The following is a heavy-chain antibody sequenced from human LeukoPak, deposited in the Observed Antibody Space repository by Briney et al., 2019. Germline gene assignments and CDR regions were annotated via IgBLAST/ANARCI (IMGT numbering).Heavy chain of an antibody. D-gene: IGHD3-16*01. Sequence: SETLSLTCTVSGGSISSYYWSWIRQPPGKGLEWIGYIYYSGNTNYNPSLKSRVTISVDTSKNQFSLKLSSVTAADTAVYYCARDGVYNWFDPWGQGTLVTVSS. V-gene: IGHV4-59*01. CDR2: IYYSGNT. CDR3: ARDGVYNWFDP. J-gene: IGHJ5*02. CDR1: GGSISSYY.